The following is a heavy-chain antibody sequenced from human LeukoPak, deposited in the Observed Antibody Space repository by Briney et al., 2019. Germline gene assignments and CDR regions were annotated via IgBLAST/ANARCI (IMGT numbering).Heavy chain of an antibody. D-gene: IGHD6-19*01. CDR2: ISGSGDDT. CDR3: AKVSRIALAGTVDF. V-gene: IGHV3-23*01. J-gene: IGHJ4*02. CDR1: GFTFSSFA. Sequence: PGGALRLSCKASGFTFSSFAVAWVRQAPGRGLEWVAAISGSGDDTYFTDSVKGRFTISRVNSKNTVYVQMNSLRAEDTAVYYCAKVSRIALAGTVDFWGQGTRVTVSS.